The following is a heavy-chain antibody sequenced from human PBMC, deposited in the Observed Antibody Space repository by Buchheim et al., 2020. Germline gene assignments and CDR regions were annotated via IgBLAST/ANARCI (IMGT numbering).Heavy chain of an antibody. J-gene: IGHJ4*02. V-gene: IGHV3-30*04. D-gene: IGHD2-21*02. Sequence: QVQLVESGGGVVQPGRSLRLSCAASGFTFSSYAMHWVRQAPGKGLEWVAVISYDGSNKYYADSVKGRFTTSRDNSKNTLYLQMNSLRAEDTAVYYCARDRVRIVVVTATRSYFDYWGQGTL. CDR1: GFTFSSYA. CDR2: ISYDGSNK. CDR3: ARDRVRIVVVTATRSYFDY.